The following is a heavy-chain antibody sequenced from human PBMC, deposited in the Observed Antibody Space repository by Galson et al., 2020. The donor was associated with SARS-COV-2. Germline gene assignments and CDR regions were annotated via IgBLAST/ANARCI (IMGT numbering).Heavy chain of an antibody. CDR1: GYTLSSYY. J-gene: IGHJ4*02. D-gene: IGHD1-26*01. CDR3: ARGRVSGGY. Sequence: PSAKASCKASGYTLSSYYMHWVRQAPGQGLEWMGIINPSGGSASYSHKFQGRITMTRDTSTSTVYMELNSLTSDDTAVYYCARGRVSGGYWGQGTLVIVSS. CDR2: INPSGGSA. V-gene: IGHV1-46*03.